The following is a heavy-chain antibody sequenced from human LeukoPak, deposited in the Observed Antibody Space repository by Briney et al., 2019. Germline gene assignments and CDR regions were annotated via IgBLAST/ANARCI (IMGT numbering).Heavy chain of an antibody. CDR1: GYTFTGYY. CDR2: INPNSGGT. Sequence: ASVKVSCKASGYTFTGYYMHWVRQAPGQGREWMGRINPNSGGTNYAQKFQGRVTMTRDTSISTAYMELSRLRSDDTAVYYCARDPDDILTGYYLDGYYYYMDVWGKGTTVTVSS. J-gene: IGHJ6*03. D-gene: IGHD3-9*01. V-gene: IGHV1-2*06. CDR3: ARDPDDILTGYYLDGYYYYMDV.